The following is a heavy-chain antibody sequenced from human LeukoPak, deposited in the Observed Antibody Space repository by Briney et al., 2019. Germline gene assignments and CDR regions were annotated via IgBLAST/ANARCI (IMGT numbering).Heavy chain of an antibody. D-gene: IGHD6-19*01. V-gene: IGHV3-53*01. CDR2: LYTGGNT. Sequence: PGGSLRLSCAASGFTVNSNYMSWIRLAPEKGLEWVSVLYTGGNTLYADSVKGRFTISRDNSKNTLYLQMNSLRAEDTAVYYCARIRGASGWYYFDYWGQGTLVTVSS. J-gene: IGHJ4*02. CDR1: GFTVNSNY. CDR3: ARIRGASGWYYFDY.